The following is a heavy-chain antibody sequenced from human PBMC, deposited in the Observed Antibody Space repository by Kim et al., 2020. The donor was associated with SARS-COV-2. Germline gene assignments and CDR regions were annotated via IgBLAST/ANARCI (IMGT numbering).Heavy chain of an antibody. D-gene: IGHD7-27*01. CDR2: ISSSSSSI. J-gene: IGHJ4*02. V-gene: IGHV3-21*01. CDR3: ALTGGMEARAATD. Sequence: GGSLRLSCAASGFTFSSYSMNWVRQAPGKGLEWVSSISSSSSSIYSADSVKGRFTIPRDNAKNPLYLQMNSLRAEDTAVYYCALTGGMEARAATDWGRGT. CDR1: GFTFSSYS.